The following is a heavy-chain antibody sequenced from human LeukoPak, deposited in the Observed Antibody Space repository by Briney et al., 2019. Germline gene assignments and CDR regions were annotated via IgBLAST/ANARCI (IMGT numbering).Heavy chain of an antibody. J-gene: IGHJ5*02. CDR3: ARYYYDSSGYSNWFDP. CDR2: ISAYNGNT. Sequence: ASVKVSCKASGYTFTSYGIGWVRQAPGQGLEWMGWISAYNGNTNYAQKLQGRVTMTTDTSASTAYMELRSLRSDDTAVYYCARYYYDSSGYSNWFDPWGQGTLVTVSS. D-gene: IGHD3-22*01. CDR1: GYTFTSYG. V-gene: IGHV1-18*01.